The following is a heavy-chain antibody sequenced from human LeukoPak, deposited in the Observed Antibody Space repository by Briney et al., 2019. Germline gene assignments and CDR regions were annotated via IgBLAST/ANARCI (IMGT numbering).Heavy chain of an antibody. CDR2: ISWNSGSI. CDR1: GFTFDDYA. J-gene: IGHJ4*02. D-gene: IGHD3-22*01. CDR3: ARYYYDSSGYYYEGPLDY. Sequence: HPGESLRLSCAASGFTFDDYAMHWVRQAPGKGLEWVSGISWNSGSIGYADSVKGRFTISRDNAKNSLYLQMNSLRAEDTALYYCARYYYDSSGYYYEGPLDYWGQGTLVTVSS. V-gene: IGHV3-9*01.